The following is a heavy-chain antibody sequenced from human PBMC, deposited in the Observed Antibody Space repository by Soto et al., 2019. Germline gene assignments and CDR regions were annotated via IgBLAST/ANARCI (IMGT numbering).Heavy chain of an antibody. J-gene: IGHJ5*02. CDR2: ISYDGSNK. D-gene: IGHD6-13*01. Sequence: QVQLVESGGGVVQPGRSLRLSCAASGFTFSSYAMHWVRQAPGKGLEWVAVISYDGSNKYYADSVKGRFTISRDNSKNTLYLQMNSLRAEDAAVYYCARAGSSWYNWFDPWGQGTLVTVSS. CDR1: GFTFSSYA. V-gene: IGHV3-30-3*01. CDR3: ARAGSSWYNWFDP.